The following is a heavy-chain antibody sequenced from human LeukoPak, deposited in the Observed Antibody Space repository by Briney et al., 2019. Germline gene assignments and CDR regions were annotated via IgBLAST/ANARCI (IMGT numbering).Heavy chain of an antibody. J-gene: IGHJ4*02. CDR3: ARGLYYYGSGSSDY. Sequence: ASVKVSCKASGYTFTGYYMHWVRQAPGQGLEWMGWIAPNSGGTKYAQKFQGRVTMSRDTSISTAYMELSRLRSDDTAVYYCARGLYYYGSGSSDYWGQGTLVTVSS. V-gene: IGHV1-2*02. D-gene: IGHD3-10*01. CDR2: IAPNSGGT. CDR1: GYTFTGYY.